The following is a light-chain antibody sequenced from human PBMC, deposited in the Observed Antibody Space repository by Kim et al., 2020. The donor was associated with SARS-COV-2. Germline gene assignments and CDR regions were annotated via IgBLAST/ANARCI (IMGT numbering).Light chain of an antibody. CDR3: AAWDDSLRGPV. V-gene: IGLV1-47*01. Sequence: QSVLTQPPSASGTPWQRVTISCSGSSSNIGANSVFWYQQLPGAAPKLLIYRNNHRPSGVPDRFSGSRSGTSASLAISGLRSDDEADYYCAAWDDSLRGPVFGGGTQLTVL. CDR1: SSNIGANS. J-gene: IGLJ3*02. CDR2: RNN.